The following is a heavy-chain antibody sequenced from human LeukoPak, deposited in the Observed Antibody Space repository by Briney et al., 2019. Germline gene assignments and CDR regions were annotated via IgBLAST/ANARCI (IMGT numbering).Heavy chain of an antibody. D-gene: IGHD5-18*01. CDR2: FIPILGIA. CDR3: ARLSPLQLWLFDY. J-gene: IGHJ4*02. CDR1: VGTFSSYA. Sequence: ASVKVSCKASVGTFSSYAISWVRQAPGQGLEWMGRFIPILGIANYAQKFQGRVTITADKSTSTAYMELSSLRSEDTAVYYCARLSPLQLWLFDYWGRGTLVTVSS. V-gene: IGHV1-69*04.